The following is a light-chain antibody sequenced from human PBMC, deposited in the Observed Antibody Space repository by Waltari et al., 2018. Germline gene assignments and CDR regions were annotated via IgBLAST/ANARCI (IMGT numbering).Light chain of an antibody. J-gene: IGKJ2*01. CDR3: QQYNQWPYT. CDR2: VAS. CDR1: QSISSD. Sequence: EIVMTQSPATLSVSPGERATLSCRASQSISSDLVWYQHKPGQAPRFLIHVASTRATGIPARFSGSGSGTEFTLTIDSLQSEDFAVYYCQQYNQWPYTFGQGTELEIK. V-gene: IGKV3-15*01.